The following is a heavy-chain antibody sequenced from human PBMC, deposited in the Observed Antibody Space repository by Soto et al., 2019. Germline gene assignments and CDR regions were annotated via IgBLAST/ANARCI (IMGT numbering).Heavy chain of an antibody. V-gene: IGHV1-69*01. J-gene: IGHJ4*02. CDR2: IIPIFGTA. D-gene: IGHD1-7*01. CDR3: ARDDSRRSVDKLELNY. CDR1: GGTFSSYA. Sequence: QVQLVQSGAEVKKPGSSVKVSCKASGGTFSSYAISWVRQAPGQGLEWMGGIIPIFGTANYAQKFQGRVTTTADESTSTAYMELCSLRSEDTAVYYCARDDSRRSVDKLELNYWGQGTLVTVSS.